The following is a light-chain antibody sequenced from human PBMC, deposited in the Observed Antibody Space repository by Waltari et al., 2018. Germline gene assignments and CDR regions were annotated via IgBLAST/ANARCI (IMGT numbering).Light chain of an antibody. CDR3: QQRSNWPPEVT. Sequence: EIVLTQSPATLSLSPGERATLSCRASQSVSSYLAWYQQIPGQAPRLLIFDASKRATGIPARFSGSGSGTDFTLTIRYLEPEDSAVYYWQQRSNWPPEVTFGQGTRLEIK. CDR1: QSVSSY. CDR2: DAS. J-gene: IGKJ5*01. V-gene: IGKV3-11*01.